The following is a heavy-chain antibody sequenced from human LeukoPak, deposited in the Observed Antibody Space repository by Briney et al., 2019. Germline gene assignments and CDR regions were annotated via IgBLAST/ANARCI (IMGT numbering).Heavy chain of an antibody. CDR2: IRDSGSST. CDR3: AKYGPQDSGSSHFDY. Sequence: GGSLRLSCAASGFTFTSYSMNWVRQAPGKGLEWVSAIRDSGSSTHYADSVKGRFTTSRDNSKNTLFLQMNSLRAEDTAIYYCAKYGPQDSGSSHFDYWGQGALVTVSS. CDR1: GFTFTSYS. V-gene: IGHV3-23*01. J-gene: IGHJ4*02. D-gene: IGHD1-26*01.